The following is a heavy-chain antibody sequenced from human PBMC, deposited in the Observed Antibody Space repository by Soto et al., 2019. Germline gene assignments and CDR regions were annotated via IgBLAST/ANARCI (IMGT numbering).Heavy chain of an antibody. D-gene: IGHD3-3*01. V-gene: IGHV1-69*06. CDR3: ARDRITIFGEGGYYYYGMDV. CDR1: GGTFSSYA. Sequence: AASVKVSCKASGGTFSSYAISWVRQAPGQGLEWMGGIIPIFGTANYAQKFQGRVTITADKSTSTAYMELSSLRSEDTAVYYCARDRITIFGEGGYYYYGMDVWGQGTTVTVSS. CDR2: IIPIFGTA. J-gene: IGHJ6*02.